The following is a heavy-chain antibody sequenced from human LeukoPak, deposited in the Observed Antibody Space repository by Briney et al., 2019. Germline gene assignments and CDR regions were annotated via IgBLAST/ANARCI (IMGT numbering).Heavy chain of an antibody. CDR3: ARRIGGSGWPYYFDY. J-gene: IGHJ4*02. Sequence: GGSLRLSCAASGFTFSSYWMSWIRQAPGKGLEWVSYISSSGSTIYYADSVKGRFTISRDNAKNSLYLQMNSLRAEDTAVYYCARRIGGSGWPYYFDYWGQGTLVTVSS. D-gene: IGHD6-19*01. V-gene: IGHV3-11*01. CDR1: GFTFSSYW. CDR2: ISSSGSTI.